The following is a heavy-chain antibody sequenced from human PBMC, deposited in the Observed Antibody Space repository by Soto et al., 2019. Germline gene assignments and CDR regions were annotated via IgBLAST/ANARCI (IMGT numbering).Heavy chain of an antibody. D-gene: IGHD6-13*01. J-gene: IGHJ5*02. CDR3: ARDLLPRYSFSGFDP. Sequence: ASVKVSGKASGYTFTSYAVHWVRQAPGQRHEWMGWINTGSGNTKYSQNFQGRVTMTRDTSASTAYMELSSLRSEDTAVYYCARDLLPRYSFSGFDPWGQGTLVTV. CDR2: INTGSGNT. V-gene: IGHV1-3*04. CDR1: GYTFTSYA.